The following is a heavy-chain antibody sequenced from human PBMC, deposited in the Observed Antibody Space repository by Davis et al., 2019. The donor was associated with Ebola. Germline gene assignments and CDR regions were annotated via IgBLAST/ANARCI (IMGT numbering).Heavy chain of an antibody. CDR2: ISGSGGST. J-gene: IGHJ4*02. CDR1: GFTFSSYA. Sequence: PGGSLRLSCAASGFTFSSYAMSWVRQAPGKGLEWVSVISGSGGSTYYGDSVKGRFTISRDNSKNTLYLQMNSLRAEDTAVYYCAKDLPPDYHPPAWYFDYWGQGTLVTVSS. V-gene: IGHV3-23*01. D-gene: IGHD3-16*01. CDR3: AKDLPPDYHPPAWYFDY.